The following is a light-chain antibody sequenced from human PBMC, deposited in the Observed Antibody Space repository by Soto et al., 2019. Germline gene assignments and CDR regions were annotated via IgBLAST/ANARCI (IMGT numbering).Light chain of an antibody. CDR3: CSYAGKFLIWM. V-gene: IGLV2-11*01. CDR1: SSDVGGYNY. Sequence: QSALTQPRSVSGSPGQSVTISCTGTSSDVGGYNYVSWYQHHPGKAPKLLLFNVNQRPSGVPDRFSGSKSGNTASLTISGLQAEDEADYYCCSYAGKFLIWMFGGGTKLTVL. CDR2: NVN. J-gene: IGLJ3*02.